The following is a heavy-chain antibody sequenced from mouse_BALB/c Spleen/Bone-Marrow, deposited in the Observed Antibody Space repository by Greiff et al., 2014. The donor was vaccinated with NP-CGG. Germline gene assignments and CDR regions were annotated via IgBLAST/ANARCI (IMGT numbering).Heavy chain of an antibody. D-gene: IGHD1-1*01. V-gene: IGHV14-3*02. CDR1: GFNIKDTY. Sequence: EVKLVESGAELVKPGASVKLSCTASGFNIKDTYMHCVKQRPEQGLEWIGRIDPANGNTKYDPKFQGKATITADTSSNTAYLQLSSLTSEDTAVYYCASYYYGSAWFAYWGQGTLVTVSA. CDR3: ASYYYGSAWFAY. CDR2: IDPANGNT. J-gene: IGHJ3*01.